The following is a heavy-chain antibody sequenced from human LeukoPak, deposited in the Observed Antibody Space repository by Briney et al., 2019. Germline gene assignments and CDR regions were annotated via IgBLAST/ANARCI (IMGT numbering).Heavy chain of an antibody. CDR2: IYPGDSDT. CDR1: GYSFTSYW. Sequence: GESLKISFKGSGYSFTSYWIGWVRQMPGKGLEWMGIIYPGDSDTRYSPSFQGQVTISADKSISTAYLQWSSLKASDTAMYYCASCLYSSGWEFDYWGQGTLVTVSS. J-gene: IGHJ4*02. CDR3: ASCLYSSGWEFDY. D-gene: IGHD6-19*01. V-gene: IGHV5-51*01.